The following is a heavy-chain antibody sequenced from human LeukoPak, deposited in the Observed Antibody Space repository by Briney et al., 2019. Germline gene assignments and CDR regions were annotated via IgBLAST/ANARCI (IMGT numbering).Heavy chain of an antibody. CDR2: MNPNSGNT. V-gene: IGHV1-8*02. CDR1: GGTFSSYA. Sequence: GASVKVSCKAPGGTFSSYAISWVRQAPGQGLEWMGWMNPNSGNTGYAQKFQGRVTMTRNTSISTAYMELSSLRSEDTAVYYCARDYGSGIDYWGQGTLVTVSS. D-gene: IGHD3-10*01. J-gene: IGHJ4*02. CDR3: ARDYGSGIDY.